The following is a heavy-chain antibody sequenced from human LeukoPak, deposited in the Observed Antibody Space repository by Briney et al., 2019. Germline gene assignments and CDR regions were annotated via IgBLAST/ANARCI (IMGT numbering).Heavy chain of an antibody. D-gene: IGHD5-18*01. CDR3: AGDYMDTAHHPRSLDV. V-gene: IGHV1-69*13. Sequence: SVKVSCKASRGTFSSYAISWVRQTPGQGLEWMGGIIPIFGTANSAQKFKGRVTITAAGSTSRAYIELSRLRSEETAVYYCAGDYMDTAHHPRSLDVWGKGTTVTVSS. J-gene: IGHJ6*04. CDR1: RGTFSSYA. CDR2: IIPIFGTA.